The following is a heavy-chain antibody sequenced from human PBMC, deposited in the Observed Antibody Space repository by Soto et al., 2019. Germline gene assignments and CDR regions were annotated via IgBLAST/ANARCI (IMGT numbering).Heavy chain of an antibody. CDR1: GVSISSYY. J-gene: IGHJ6*02. V-gene: IGHV4-59*12. CDR2: IYYSGST. D-gene: IGHD1-26*01. Sequence: SETLSLTCTVSGVSISSYYWSWILQPPGKGLEWIGYIYYSGSTYYNPSLKSRVTISVDTSKNQFSLKLSSVTAADTAVYYSARDMWVGGMDVWGQGTTVTVSS. CDR3: ARDMWVGGMDV.